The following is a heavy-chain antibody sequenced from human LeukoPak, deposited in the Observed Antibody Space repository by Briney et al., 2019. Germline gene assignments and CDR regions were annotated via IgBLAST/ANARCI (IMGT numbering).Heavy chain of an antibody. J-gene: IGHJ5*02. Sequence: SETLSLTCAVYGGSFSGYYWSWIRQPPGKGLEWIGEINHSGSTNYNPSLKSRVTISVDTSKNRFSLKLSSVTAADTAVYYCARGPYGSGTLRSRNWFDPWGQGTLVTVSS. CDR2: INHSGST. V-gene: IGHV4-34*01. CDR1: GGSFSGYY. CDR3: ARGPYGSGTLRSRNWFDP. D-gene: IGHD3-10*01.